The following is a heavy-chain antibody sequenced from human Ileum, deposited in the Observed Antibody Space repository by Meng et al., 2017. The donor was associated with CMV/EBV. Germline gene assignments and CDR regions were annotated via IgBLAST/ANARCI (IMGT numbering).Heavy chain of an antibody. CDR1: GGSFSGYY. CDR2: INHSGST. V-gene: IGHV4-34*01. D-gene: IGHD1-1*01. J-gene: IGHJ4*02. Sequence: QVQLRQWGEGLLKPSETLSLTCAVYGGSFSGYYLSWIRQPPGKGLEWIGEINHSGSTDYNPSLKSRVTILQDTSKGQFSLKLTSVTAADTAVYYCARGQLVLNYWGQGTLVTVSS. CDR3: ARGQLVLNY.